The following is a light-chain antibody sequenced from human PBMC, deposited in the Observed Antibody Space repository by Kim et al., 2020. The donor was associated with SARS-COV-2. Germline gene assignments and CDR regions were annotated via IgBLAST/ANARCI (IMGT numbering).Light chain of an antibody. J-gene: IGLJ2*01. Sequence: QSVLTQPPSASGTLGQGVTISCSGSRPNIGNNAVNWYQHLPGTAPKLLIYNNDQRPSGVPDRFSGSKSGTSASLAISGLQSEDESDYYCATWDDSLNGLAFGGGTQLTFL. CDR3: ATWDDSLNGLA. CDR1: RPNIGNNA. CDR2: NND. V-gene: IGLV1-44*01.